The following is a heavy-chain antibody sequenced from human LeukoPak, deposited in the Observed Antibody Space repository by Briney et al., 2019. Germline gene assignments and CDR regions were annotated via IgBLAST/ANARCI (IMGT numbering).Heavy chain of an antibody. V-gene: IGHV4-31*03. J-gene: IGHJ5*02. Sequence: SETLSLTCTVSGGSISSGGYYWSWIRQHPGKGLEWIGYIYYSGSTYYNPSLKSRVTISVDTSKNQFSLKLSSVTAADTAVYYCARGHLITMIVGEWFDPWGQGTLVTVSS. D-gene: IGHD3-22*01. CDR1: GGSISSGGYY. CDR3: ARGHLITMIVGEWFDP. CDR2: IYYSGST.